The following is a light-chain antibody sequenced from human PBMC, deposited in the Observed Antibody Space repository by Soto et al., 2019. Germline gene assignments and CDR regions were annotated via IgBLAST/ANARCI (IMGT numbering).Light chain of an antibody. CDR3: QQYNNWPRAT. CDR2: RTS. Sequence: EIVMTQSPATLSVSPGERATLSCRASQSISCNLAWYQQKPGQAPRLLRFRTSSRATGFPARFSGSGSGTEFNLTIRSLQSEDCGVYYGQQYNNWPRATCGGGTKVEIK. CDR1: QSISCN. V-gene: IGKV3-15*01. J-gene: IGKJ4*01.